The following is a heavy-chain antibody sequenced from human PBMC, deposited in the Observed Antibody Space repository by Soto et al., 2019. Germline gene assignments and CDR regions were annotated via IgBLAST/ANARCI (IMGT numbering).Heavy chain of an antibody. D-gene: IGHD3-3*01. J-gene: IGHJ5*02. CDR2: IYYSGST. Sequence: QVQLQESGPGLVKPSQTLSLTCTVSGGSISSGGYYWSWIRQHPGKGLEWIGYIYYSGSTYYNPSRKSRVTISVDTSKNLFSLKLSAGTAADTAGYYGARGTFLEWLLYNWCDPWGQGTLVTVSS. V-gene: IGHV4-31*03. CDR3: ARGTFLEWLLYNWCDP. CDR1: GGSISSGGYY.